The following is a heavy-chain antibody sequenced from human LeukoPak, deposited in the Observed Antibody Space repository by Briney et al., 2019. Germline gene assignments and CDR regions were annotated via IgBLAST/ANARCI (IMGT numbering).Heavy chain of an antibody. D-gene: IGHD3-16*02. CDR2: INHSGST. Sequence: PSETLSLTCAVYGGSFRGYYWSWIRQPPGQGLEWIGEINHSGSTNYNPSLKSRVTISVDTSKNQFSLKLSSVTAADTAVYYCARLTYYDYVWGSYRQKYFDYWGQGTLVTVSS. CDR1: GGSFRGYY. J-gene: IGHJ4*02. CDR3: ARLTYYDYVWGSYRQKYFDY. V-gene: IGHV4-34*01.